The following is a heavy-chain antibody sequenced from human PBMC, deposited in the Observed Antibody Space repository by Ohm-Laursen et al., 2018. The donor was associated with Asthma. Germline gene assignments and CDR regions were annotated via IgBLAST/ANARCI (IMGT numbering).Heavy chain of an antibody. V-gene: IGHV3-30*03. Sequence: SSLRLSCTASGFTFGDYGMHWVRQAPGKGLEWVTVISYDGGNKYYADSVEGRFTISRDNSKNTLYLHMNSLRVEDTAAYYCAREDYYGSGSCDSWGQGTLVTVSS. CDR3: AREDYYGSGSCDS. D-gene: IGHD3-10*01. CDR1: GFTFGDYG. CDR2: ISYDGGNK. J-gene: IGHJ4*02.